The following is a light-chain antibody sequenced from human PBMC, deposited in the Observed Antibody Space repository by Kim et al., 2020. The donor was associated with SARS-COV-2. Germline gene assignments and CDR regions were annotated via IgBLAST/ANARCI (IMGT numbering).Light chain of an antibody. CDR2: RSN. J-gene: IGLJ3*02. CDR1: SSNIKSND. CDR3: AAWDDSLSGRV. Sequence: GQRVAISCSGSSSNIKSNDVYWYRQVPGTAPKVLIYRSNQRPSGVPDRFSGSKSGTSASLAISGLRSEDEADYYCAAWDDSLSGRVFGGGTQLTVL. V-gene: IGLV1-47*01.